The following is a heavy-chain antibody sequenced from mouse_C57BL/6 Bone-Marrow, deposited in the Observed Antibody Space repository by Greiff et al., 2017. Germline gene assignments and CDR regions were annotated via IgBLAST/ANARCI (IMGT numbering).Heavy chain of an antibody. CDR2: IYPGGGYT. V-gene: IGHV1-63*01. Sequence: HVLLQQSGAELVRPGTSVKMSCKASGYTFTNYWIGWAQQRPGHGLEWIGDIYPGGGYTDYTEKFKGKATLTADKSSSTAYMQFSSLTSEDTAIYYCARSWGYASFAYWGQGTLVTVSA. CDR1: GYTFTNYW. D-gene: IGHD2-2*01. CDR3: ARSWGYASFAY. J-gene: IGHJ3*01.